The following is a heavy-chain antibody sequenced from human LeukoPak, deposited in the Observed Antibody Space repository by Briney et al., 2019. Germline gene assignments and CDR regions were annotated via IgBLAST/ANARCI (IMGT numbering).Heavy chain of an antibody. CDR1: GGTFSSYA. V-gene: IGHV1-69*05. J-gene: IGHJ5*02. CDR3: ARDEWLAAAGNWFDP. Sequence: SVKVSCKASGGTFSSYAISWVRQAPGQGLEWMGRIIPIFGTANYAQKFQGRVTITTDESTSTAYMELSSLGSEDTAVYYCARDEWLAAAGNWFDPWGQGTLVTVSS. D-gene: IGHD6-13*01. CDR2: IIPIFGTA.